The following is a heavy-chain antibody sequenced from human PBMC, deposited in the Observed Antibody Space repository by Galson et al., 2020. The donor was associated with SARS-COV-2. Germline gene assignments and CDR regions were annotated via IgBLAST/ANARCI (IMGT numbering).Heavy chain of an antibody. D-gene: IGHD6-19*01. J-gene: IGHJ4*02. V-gene: IGHV4-59*01. CDR1: GGSISSYY. CDR3: ARAAPTYRVAKYWQWLAYFDY. CDR2: IYYSGST. Sequence: SETLSLTCTVSGGSISSYYWSWIRQPPGKGLEWIGYIYYSGSTNYNPSLKSRVTISVDTSKNQFSLKLSSVTAADTAVYYCARAAPTYRVAKYWQWLAYFDYWGQGTLVTVSS.